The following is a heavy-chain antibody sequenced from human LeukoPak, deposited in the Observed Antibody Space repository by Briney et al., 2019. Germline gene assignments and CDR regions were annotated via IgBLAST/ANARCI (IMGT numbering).Heavy chain of an antibody. D-gene: IGHD3-3*01. V-gene: IGHV4-39*07. CDR1: GGSISSSSYY. CDR3: ARGTYDFWSGYPRNWFDP. Sequence: SETLSLTCTVSGGSISSSSYYWGWIRQPPGKGLERIGSIYYSGSTYYNPSLKSRVTISVDTSKNQFSLKLSSVTAADTAVYYCARGTYDFWSGYPRNWFDPWGQGTLVTVSS. CDR2: IYYSGST. J-gene: IGHJ5*02.